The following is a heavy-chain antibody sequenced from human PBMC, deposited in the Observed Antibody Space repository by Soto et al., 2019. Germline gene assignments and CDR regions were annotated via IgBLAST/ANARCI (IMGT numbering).Heavy chain of an antibody. Sequence: EVQLLESGGGLVQPGGSLRLSCAASGFTFSSYAMSWVRQAPGKGLEWVSAISGSGGSTYYADSVKGRFTISRDNSKNTLYLQMNSLRAEDTAVYYCAKDLVVTMIVVVITAFDYWGHGTLVTVSS. CDR3: AKDLVVTMIVVVITAFDY. J-gene: IGHJ4*01. CDR1: GFTFSSYA. D-gene: IGHD3-22*01. CDR2: ISGSGGST. V-gene: IGHV3-23*01.